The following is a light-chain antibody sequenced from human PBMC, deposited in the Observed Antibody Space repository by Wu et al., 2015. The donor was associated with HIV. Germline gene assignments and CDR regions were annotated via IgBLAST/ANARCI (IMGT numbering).Light chain of an antibody. CDR1: QGISNS. V-gene: IGKV1-NL1*01. J-gene: IGKJ1*01. CDR2: AAS. Sequence: DIQMTQSPSSLSASVGDRVTITCRASQGISNSLAWYQQKPGKAPKLLLYAASRLENGVPSRFSGSGSGTEYTLTISALQPEDFAIYDCQQYYSTPWTFGQGTKVEIK. CDR3: QQYYSTPWT.